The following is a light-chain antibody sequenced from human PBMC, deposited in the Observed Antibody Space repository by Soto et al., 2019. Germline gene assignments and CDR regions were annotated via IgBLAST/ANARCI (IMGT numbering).Light chain of an antibody. CDR3: QQYITYRT. CDR1: QDIRSD. Sequence: IQKTQFPSSLSASGGDRETITCRASQDIRSDLGWYQQRPGKAPRVLIYAASSLQSGVPSRFSGSGSGTDFTLTISSLQPEDFATYYCQQYITYRTFGQGTKVDIK. V-gene: IGKV1-6*02. J-gene: IGKJ1*01. CDR2: AAS.